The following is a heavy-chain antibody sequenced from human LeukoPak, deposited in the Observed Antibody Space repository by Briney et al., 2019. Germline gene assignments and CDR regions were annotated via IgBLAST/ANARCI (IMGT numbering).Heavy chain of an antibody. J-gene: IGHJ4*02. V-gene: IGHV1-8*01. CDR3: ARVAYCTGGVCFYFDY. CDR1: GYTFTSYD. CDR2: MNPNSGNT. D-gene: IGHD2-8*02. Sequence: ASVKVSCKASGYTFTSYDINRVRQATGQGLEWMGWMNPNSGNTGYAQKFQGRVTMTRNTSISTAYMELSSLRSEDTAVYYCARVAYCTGGVCFYFDYWGQGTLVTVSS.